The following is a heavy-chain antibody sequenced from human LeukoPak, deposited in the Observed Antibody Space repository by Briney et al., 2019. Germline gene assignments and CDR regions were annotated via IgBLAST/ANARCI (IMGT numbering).Heavy chain of an antibody. CDR1: GGSVSSSSYY. CDR3: ARHEQFLEWCFDY. D-gene: IGHD3-3*01. V-gene: IGHV4-39*01. J-gene: IGHJ4*02. Sequence: SETLSLTCTVSGGSVSSSSYYWSRIRQPPGKGLEWIGNIYYSGRTYYNPSLKSRVTIFVDTSRNQFSLNLSSVTAADTAVYYCARHEQFLEWCFDYWGQGTLVTVSS. CDR2: IYYSGRT.